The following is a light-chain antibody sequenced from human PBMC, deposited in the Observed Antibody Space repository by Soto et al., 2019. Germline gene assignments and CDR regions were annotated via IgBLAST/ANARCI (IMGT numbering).Light chain of an antibody. J-gene: IGKJ1*01. V-gene: IGKV3-15*01. CDR3: QQYQNSPRT. CDR2: GAS. CDR1: QSVTNN. Sequence: EIVMTQSPATLSVSPGERATLSCRASQSVTNNLAWYQQKPGQAPRLLIYGASSRATGIPARFSGSGSGTKFTLTISRLEPEDFAVYYCQQYQNSPRTFGQGTKVDIK.